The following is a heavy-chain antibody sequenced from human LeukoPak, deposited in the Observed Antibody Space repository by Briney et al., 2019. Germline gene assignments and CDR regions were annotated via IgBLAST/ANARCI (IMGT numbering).Heavy chain of an antibody. Sequence: GGSLRLSCAASGFTFTHAWMSWVRQAPGKGLEWVSYISSSGSTMYYADSVKGRFTISRDNAKNSLYLQMNSLRAEDTAFYYCARESSGGYYFDVFDIWGQGTMVTVSS. CDR2: ISSSGSTM. J-gene: IGHJ3*02. D-gene: IGHD3-22*01. CDR1: GFTFTHAW. V-gene: IGHV3-11*04. CDR3: ARESSGGYYFDVFDI.